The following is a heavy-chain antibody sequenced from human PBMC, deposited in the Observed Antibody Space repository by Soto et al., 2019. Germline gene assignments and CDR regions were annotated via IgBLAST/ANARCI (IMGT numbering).Heavy chain of an antibody. J-gene: IGHJ5*02. D-gene: IGHD2-2*01. CDR1: GYTFTSYG. CDR2: ISSYNGNT. Sequence: ASVKVSCKASGYTFTSYGISWVRQAPGQGLEWMGWISSYNGNTNYAQKVQGRVTMTTDKSTSTTYMELRSLRSDDTAVYYCARGPRYCSSTSCFSGVTWFDPWGQGTLVTVSS. V-gene: IGHV1-18*04. CDR3: ARGPRYCSSTSCFSGVTWFDP.